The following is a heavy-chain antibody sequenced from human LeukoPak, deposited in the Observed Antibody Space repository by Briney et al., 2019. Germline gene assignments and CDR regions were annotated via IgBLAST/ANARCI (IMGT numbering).Heavy chain of an antibody. CDR3: AKAVNSVYDSSGPI. D-gene: IGHD3-22*01. Sequence: GGSLRLSCAASGFTFSSYGMHWVRQAPGKGLEWVAVISYDGSNKYYADSVKGRFTISRDNSNNTLYLQMNSLRAEDTAVYYCAKAVNSVYDSSGPIWGQGTMVTVSS. V-gene: IGHV3-30*18. CDR2: ISYDGSNK. J-gene: IGHJ3*02. CDR1: GFTFSSYG.